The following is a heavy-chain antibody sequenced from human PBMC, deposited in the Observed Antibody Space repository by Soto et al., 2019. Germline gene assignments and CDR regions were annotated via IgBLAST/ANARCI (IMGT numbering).Heavy chain of an antibody. CDR1: GGTFSSYT. V-gene: IGHV1-69*02. Sequence: ASVKVSCKASGGTFSSYTISWVRQAPGQGLEWMGRIIPILGIANYAQKFQGRVTITADKSTSTAYMELSSLRSEDTAVYYCAKYPLYSSGPARGLDYWGQGTLVTVSS. D-gene: IGHD6-19*01. J-gene: IGHJ4*02. CDR3: AKYPLYSSGPARGLDY. CDR2: IIPILGIA.